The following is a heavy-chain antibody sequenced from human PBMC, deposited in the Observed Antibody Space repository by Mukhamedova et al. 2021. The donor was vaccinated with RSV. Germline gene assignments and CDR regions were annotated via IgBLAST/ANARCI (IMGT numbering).Heavy chain of an antibody. Sequence: GQGLEWVSAISGSGGSTYYADSVKGRFTISRDNSKNTPYLQMNSLRAEDTAVYYCAKVGKDYVWGLGAFDIRRHGTMVTAPS. CDR2: ISGSGGST. J-gene: IGHJ3*02. D-gene: IGHD3-16*01. V-gene: IGHV3-23*01. CDR3: AKVGKDYVWGLGAFDI.